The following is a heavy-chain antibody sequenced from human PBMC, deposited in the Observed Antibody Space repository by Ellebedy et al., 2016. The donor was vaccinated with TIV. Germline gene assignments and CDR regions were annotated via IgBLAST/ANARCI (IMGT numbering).Heavy chain of an antibody. Sequence: AASVKVSCKASGYTFTEYDINWVRQATGQGLEYLGWMKPGSGNTGYAQKFEGRVTMTRNTSTSTAYMELSSLRSDDTAVYYCVVGLFHPWGQGTLVSVSS. CDR1: GYTFTEYD. D-gene: IGHD3/OR15-3a*01. CDR2: MKPGSGNT. CDR3: VVGLFHP. V-gene: IGHV1-8*01. J-gene: IGHJ5*02.